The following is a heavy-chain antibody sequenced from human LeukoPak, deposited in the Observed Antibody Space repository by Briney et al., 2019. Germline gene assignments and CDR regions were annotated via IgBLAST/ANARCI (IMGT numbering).Heavy chain of an antibody. J-gene: IGHJ4*02. CDR3: ARDARLRRELQGGFDY. CDR2: ISYDGSNK. CDR1: GFTFSSYA. V-gene: IGHV3-30-3*01. D-gene: IGHD1-26*01. Sequence: GRSLRLSCAASGFTFSSYAMHWVRQAPGKGLEWVAVISYDGSNKYYADSVKGRFTVSRDNSKNTLYLQMNSLRAEDTAVYYCARDARLRRELQGGFDYWGQGTLVSVSS.